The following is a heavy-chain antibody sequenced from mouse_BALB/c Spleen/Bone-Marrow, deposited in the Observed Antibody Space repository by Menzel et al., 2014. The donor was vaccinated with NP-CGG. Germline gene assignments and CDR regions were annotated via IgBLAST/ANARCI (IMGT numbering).Heavy chain of an antibody. CDR2: INPNNGGT. Sequence: EVQLQQSGPELVKPGPSVKISCKTSGYTFTEYTMHWVKQSHGKSLEWIGSINPNNGGTGYDQKFKGKATLTVDKSSSTAYMELRSLTSEDSAVYYCARRGGYDYWGQGTTLTVSS. CDR1: GYTFTEYT. CDR3: ARRGGYDY. V-gene: IGHV1-22*01. D-gene: IGHD1-2*01. J-gene: IGHJ2*01.